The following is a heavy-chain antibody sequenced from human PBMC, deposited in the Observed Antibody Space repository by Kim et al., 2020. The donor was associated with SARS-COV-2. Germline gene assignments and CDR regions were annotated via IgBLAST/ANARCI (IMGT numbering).Heavy chain of an antibody. CDR1: GYTLTELS. D-gene: IGHD3-10*01. CDR2: FDPEDGET. J-gene: IGHJ5*02. V-gene: IGHV1-24*01. CDR3: ATRLSLWFGEFPPRSWWFDP. Sequence: ASVKVSCEVSGYTLTELSMHWVRQAPGKGLEWMGGFDPEDGETIYAQKFQGRVTMTEDTSTDTAYMELSSLRSDDTAVYYCATRLSLWFGEFPPRSWWFDPWGQGTQVTVSS.